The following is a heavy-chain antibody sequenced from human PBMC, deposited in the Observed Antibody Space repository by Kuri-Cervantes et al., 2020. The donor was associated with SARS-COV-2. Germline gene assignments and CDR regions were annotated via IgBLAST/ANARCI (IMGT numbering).Heavy chain of an antibody. D-gene: IGHD1-1*01. CDR2: IYYSGST. CDR3: ARTRVYFDY. V-gene: IGHV4-59*04. J-gene: IGHJ4*02. CDR1: GGSISSYY. Sequence: SETLSLTCTVSGGSISSYYWSWIRQPPGKGLEWIGYIYYSGSTYYNPSLKSRVTISVDTSKNQFSLKLSSVTAADTAVYYCARTRVYFDYWGQGILVTFSS.